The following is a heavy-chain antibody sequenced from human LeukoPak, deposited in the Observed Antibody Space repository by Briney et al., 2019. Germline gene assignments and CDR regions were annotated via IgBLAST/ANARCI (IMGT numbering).Heavy chain of an antibody. CDR3: ASILGGYSYGRLDY. V-gene: IGHV3-30*04. Sequence: PGGSLRLSCAASGFTFSSYAMHWVRQAPGKGLGWVAVISYDGSNKYYADSVKGRFTISRDNSKNTLYLQMNSLRAEDTAVYYCASILGGYSYGRLDYWGQGTLVTVSS. J-gene: IGHJ4*02. CDR2: ISYDGSNK. D-gene: IGHD5-18*01. CDR1: GFTFSSYA.